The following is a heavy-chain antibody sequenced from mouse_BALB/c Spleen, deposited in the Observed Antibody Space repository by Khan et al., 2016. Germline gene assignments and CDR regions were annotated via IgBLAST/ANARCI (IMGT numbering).Heavy chain of an antibody. Sequence: EVELVESGGGLVKPGGSLKLSCAASGFTFSDYYMYWVRQTPEKRLEWVATISDGGAYTYYPDSVKGRFTISRDTAKSNLYLQMSSLKSEDTAMYYCARTDGNYGYFDVWGAGTTVTVSS. CDR1: GFTFSDYY. V-gene: IGHV5-4*02. CDR3: ARTDGNYGYFDV. J-gene: IGHJ1*01. CDR2: ISDGGAYT. D-gene: IGHD2-3*01.